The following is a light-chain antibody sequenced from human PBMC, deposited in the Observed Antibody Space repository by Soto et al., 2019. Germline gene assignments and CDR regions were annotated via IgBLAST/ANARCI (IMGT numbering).Light chain of an antibody. J-gene: IGLJ1*01. Sequence: QAVVTQPASVSGSPGQSITISCTGTSSDVVGYNYVSWYQQHPGKAPKLMIYDVSNRPSGVSNRFSGSKSGNTASLTISGLQAEDEADYYCSSYTSSSTLYVFGPGTKLTVL. V-gene: IGLV2-14*01. CDR3: SSYTSSSTLYV. CDR1: SSDVVGYNY. CDR2: DVS.